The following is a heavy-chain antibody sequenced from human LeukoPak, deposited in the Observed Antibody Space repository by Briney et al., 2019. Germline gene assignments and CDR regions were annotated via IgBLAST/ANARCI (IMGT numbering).Heavy chain of an antibody. D-gene: IGHD1-26*01. J-gene: IGHJ4*02. CDR2: ISGSGGST. CDR3: AKDRRPVGATSRIDY. Sequence: GGSLRLSCAACGFTFSSYAMSWVRQAPGKGLEWVSAISGSGGSTYYADSVKGRFTISRDNSKNTLYLQMNSLRAEDTAVYYCAKDRRPVGATSRIDYWGQGTLVTVSS. V-gene: IGHV3-23*01. CDR1: GFTFSSYA.